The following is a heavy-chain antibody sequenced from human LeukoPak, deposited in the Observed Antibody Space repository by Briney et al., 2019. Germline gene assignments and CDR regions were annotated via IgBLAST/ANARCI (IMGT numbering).Heavy chain of an antibody. CDR3: VRVLFSNSGY. Sequence: GGSLRLPCAASGFTFSTHWMHWVRQAPGKGLVWVSRINSDGSSTNYADFVKGRFTISRDNAKNTLYLQMNSLRAEDTAMYYCVRVLFSNSGYWGQGTLVTVSS. V-gene: IGHV3-74*01. CDR1: GFTFSTHW. CDR2: INSDGSST. J-gene: IGHJ4*02. D-gene: IGHD3-10*01.